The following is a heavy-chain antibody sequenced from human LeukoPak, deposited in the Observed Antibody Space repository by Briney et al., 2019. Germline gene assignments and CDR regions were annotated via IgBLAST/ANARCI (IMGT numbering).Heavy chain of an antibody. CDR1: GFTFSTYT. CDR2: IFVSGDT. J-gene: IGHJ4*02. V-gene: IGHV3-23*01. D-gene: IGHD3-10*01. Sequence: PGGSLRLSCIASGFTFSTYTMSWVRQAPGEGLKWVSGIFVSGDTFYADSVKGRFTISRDNSKNTLYLQMNSLRADDTAVYYCAKDRIYADGLWDFDYWGQGALVTVSS. CDR3: AKDRIYADGLWDFDY.